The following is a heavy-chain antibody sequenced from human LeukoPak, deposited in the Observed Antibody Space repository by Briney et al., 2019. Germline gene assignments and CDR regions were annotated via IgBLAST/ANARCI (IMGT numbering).Heavy chain of an antibody. Sequence: ASVKVSAKASGYTFIDYYMHWVRQAPGQGLEWMGRIDPKSGGTSYAQKFQGRVTMTMDTSITTAYMALNSLRSDDTAIYYCARLGLSGIDYWGQGTLVTVSS. CDR2: IDPKSGGT. J-gene: IGHJ4*02. CDR3: ARLGLSGIDY. V-gene: IGHV1-2*02. D-gene: IGHD5-18*01. CDR1: GYTFIDYY.